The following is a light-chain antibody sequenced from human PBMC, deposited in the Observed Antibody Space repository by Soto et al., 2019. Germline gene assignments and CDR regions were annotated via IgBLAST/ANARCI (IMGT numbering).Light chain of an antibody. V-gene: IGKV1-39*01. CDR2: TAS. CDR3: QQSYTTPWT. CDR1: QRISNL. Sequence: DIQMTQSPSSLTASVGESVTITCRASQRISNLLNWYQQKPGKAPKLLIHTASSLRTGVPSRFTGSGSGTDFSLTISSLQPEDFATYYCQQSYTTPWTFGQGTKVEIK. J-gene: IGKJ1*01.